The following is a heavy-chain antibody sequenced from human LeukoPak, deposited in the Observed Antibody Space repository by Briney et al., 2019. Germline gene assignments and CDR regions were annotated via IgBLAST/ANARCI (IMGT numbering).Heavy chain of an antibody. CDR2: VRNDGSNN. Sequence: PGGSLRLSCAASGFTFSSHGMYWVRQAPGKGLEWVAFVRNDGSNNYYADSVKGRFTISRDNSKNTLYLQMNSLRAEDTAVYYCTREGSEAARLDCWGQGTLVTVSS. CDR1: GFTFSSHG. CDR3: TREGSEAARLDC. V-gene: IGHV3-30*02. J-gene: IGHJ4*02. D-gene: IGHD6-6*01.